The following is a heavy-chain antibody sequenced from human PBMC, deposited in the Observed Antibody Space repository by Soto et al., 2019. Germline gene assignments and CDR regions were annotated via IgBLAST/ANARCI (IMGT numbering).Heavy chain of an antibody. V-gene: IGHV1-69*12. CDR3: ARIGTLDWIDDY. CDR2: IIPMYGTT. J-gene: IGHJ4*02. Sequence: QVQLVQSGAEVKKPGSSVKVSCKASGGTFRSYVTSWVRQAPGQGLEWLGGIIPMYGTTYYAQTFQGRVTXXAXQSTSTAFMELSSLRSEDTAVHYWARIGTLDWIDDYWGQGTLVTVSS. CDR1: GGTFRSYV. D-gene: IGHD1-1*01.